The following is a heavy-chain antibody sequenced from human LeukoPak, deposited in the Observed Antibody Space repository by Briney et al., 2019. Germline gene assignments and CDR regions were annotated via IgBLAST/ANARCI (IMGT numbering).Heavy chain of an antibody. J-gene: IGHJ4*02. CDR2: IYPGASDT. V-gene: IGHV5-51*01. CDR3: ARRYCSGGSCFDS. CDR1: GYSFTSYW. D-gene: IGHD2-15*01. Sequence: RGESLKISCKGSGYSFTSYWIGWVRQMPGKGVEWMGIIYPGASDTRYSPSFQGQVTISADKSISTAYLQWSSLKASDTAMYYCARRYCSGGSCFDSWGQGTLVTVSS.